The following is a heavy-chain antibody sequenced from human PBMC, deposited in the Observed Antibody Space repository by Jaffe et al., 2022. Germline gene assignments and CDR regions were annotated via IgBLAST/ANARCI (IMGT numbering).Heavy chain of an antibody. V-gene: IGHV4-39*01. CDR3: ARHIRRGAFDI. J-gene: IGHJ3*02. CDR2: IYYSGST. Sequence: QLQLQESGPGLVKPSETLSLTCTVSGGSISSSSYYWGWIRQPPGKGLEWIGSIYYSGSTYYNPSLKSRVTISVDTSKNQFSLKLSSVTAADTAVYYCARHIRRGAFDIWGQGTMVTVSS. CDR1: GGSISSSSYY.